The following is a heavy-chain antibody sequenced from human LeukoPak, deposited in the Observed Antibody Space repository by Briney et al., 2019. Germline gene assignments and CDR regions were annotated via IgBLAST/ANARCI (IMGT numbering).Heavy chain of an antibody. CDR1: GFTFSSYW. Sequence: GGSLRLSCAASGFTFSSYWMSWVRQAPGKGLEWVANIRQDGSEKYYVDSVKGRFTISRDNAKNSLYLQMNSLRAEDTAAYYCARDCSGGSCYSYYYYYMDVWGKGTTVTVSS. CDR2: IRQDGSEK. V-gene: IGHV3-7*01. CDR3: ARDCSGGSCYSYYYYYMDV. J-gene: IGHJ6*03. D-gene: IGHD2-15*01.